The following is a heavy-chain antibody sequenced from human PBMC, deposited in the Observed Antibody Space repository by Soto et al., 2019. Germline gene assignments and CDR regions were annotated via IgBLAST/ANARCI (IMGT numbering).Heavy chain of an antibody. CDR1: GLSVTRYNW. Sequence: SETLSLTGAVSGLSVTRYNWWGWVRQPPGKGLEWIGYIYYTGTTNYNPSLKSRVTLSLDTSNNQFSLRLNSVTAVDTAVYYCARSERRYYGMDVWGQGTTVTVSS. D-gene: IGHD1-1*01. CDR2: IYYTGTT. V-gene: IGHV4-28*01. CDR3: ARSERRYYGMDV. J-gene: IGHJ6*02.